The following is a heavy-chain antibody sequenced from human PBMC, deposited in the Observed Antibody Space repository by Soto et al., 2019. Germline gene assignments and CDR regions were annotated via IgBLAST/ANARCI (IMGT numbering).Heavy chain of an antibody. V-gene: IGHV4-34*01. Sequence: SETLSLTCAVYGGSFSGYYWSWIRQPPGKGLEWIGEINHSGSTNYNPSLKSRVTISVDTSKNQFSLKLSSVTAADTAVYYCARGRHFYYSSGYSNFDYLGQGTPVPVSS. CDR1: GGSFSGYY. CDR2: INHSGST. D-gene: IGHD3-22*01. J-gene: IGHJ4*02. CDR3: ARGRHFYYSSGYSNFDY.